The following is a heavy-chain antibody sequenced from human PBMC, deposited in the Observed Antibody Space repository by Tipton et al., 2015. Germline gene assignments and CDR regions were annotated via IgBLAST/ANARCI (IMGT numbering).Heavy chain of an antibody. V-gene: IGHV3-23*01. Sequence: SLRLSCAASGFTFSNYAMTWVRQAPGKGLEWVSTLSGGGGSTHPADSVKARITISSDNSNNTLYLQMNSLRAEDTAVYYCAKAVSDTVTKVTYSFDSWGQGTPVTVSS. CDR1: GFTFSNYA. J-gene: IGHJ4*02. D-gene: IGHD2-21*01. CDR3: AKAVSDTVTKVTYSFDS. CDR2: LSGGGGST.